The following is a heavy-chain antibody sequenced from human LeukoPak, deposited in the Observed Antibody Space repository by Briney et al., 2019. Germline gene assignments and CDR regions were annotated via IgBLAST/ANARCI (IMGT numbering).Heavy chain of an antibody. CDR3: ARGPEGYYYYYYMDV. Sequence: ASVKVSCKASGYTFNTYGISWVRQAPGQGLEWMGWISAYNGNTNYVQKLQGRDTMTTDTSTSTAYMELRSLRSEDTAVYYCARGPEGYYYYYYMDVWGKGTTVTVSS. CDR2: ISAYNGNT. CDR1: GYTFNTYG. J-gene: IGHJ6*03. V-gene: IGHV1-18*01.